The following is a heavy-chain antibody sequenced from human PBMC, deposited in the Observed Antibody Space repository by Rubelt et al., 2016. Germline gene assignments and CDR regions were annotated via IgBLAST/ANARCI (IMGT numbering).Heavy chain of an antibody. Sequence: QVQLQQWGAGLLKPSETLSLTCAVYGGSFSGYYWSWIRQPPGKVLEWIGEINHSGSTNYNPSLKSRVTISVDTSKNQFSLKLGAGTAAETAVYYCPRDGYHNGGYSWASWGRGT. CDR1: GGSFSGYY. CDR3: PRDGYHNGGYSWAS. D-gene: IGHD3-16*01. CDR2: INHSGST. J-gene: IGHJ5*02. V-gene: IGHV4-34*01.